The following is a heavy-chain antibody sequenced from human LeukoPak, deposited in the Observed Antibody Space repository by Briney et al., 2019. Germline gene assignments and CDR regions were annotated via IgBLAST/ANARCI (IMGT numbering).Heavy chain of an antibody. V-gene: IGHV4-39*01. D-gene: IGHD4-17*01. CDR1: GGSISSSSYC. Sequence: PSETLSLTCTVSGGSISSSSYCWGWLRQPPGLGLVWLGCICYSGSTYYYTSLKSRVIISVDTSKNQFSLKLSSVTAADTAVYYCARNDYGDGVWFDPWGQGTLVTVSS. J-gene: IGHJ5*02. CDR3: ARNDYGDGVWFDP. CDR2: ICYSGST.